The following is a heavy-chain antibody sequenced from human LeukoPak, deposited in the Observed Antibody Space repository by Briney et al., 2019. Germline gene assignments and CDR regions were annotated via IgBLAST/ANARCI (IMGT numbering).Heavy chain of an antibody. CDR2: IYYSGST. J-gene: IGHJ4*02. CDR1: GGSISSGDYY. V-gene: IGHV4-30-4*01. D-gene: IGHD6-6*01. CDR3: ARKQRAYSSSSVYTLFDY. Sequence: SETLSLTCTVSGGSISSGDYYWSWIRQPPGKGLEWIGYIYYSGSTYYNPSLKSRVTISVDTSKNQFSLKLSSVTAADTAVYYCARKQRAYSSSSVYTLFDYWGQGTLVTVSS.